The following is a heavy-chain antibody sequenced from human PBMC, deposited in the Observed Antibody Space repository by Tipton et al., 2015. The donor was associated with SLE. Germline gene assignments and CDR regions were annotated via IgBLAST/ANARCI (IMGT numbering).Heavy chain of an antibody. J-gene: IGHJ5*02. CDR3: ARLADGNRNWFDP. CDR1: GGSLSSSSYY. Sequence: TLSLTCTVSGGSLSSSSYYWAWIRQPPGKGLEWIGHIFHIGSAYYNPSLTSRVTISIDTSTNQFSLKVKSVTAADTAVYYCARLADGNRNWFDPWGQGTLVTVSS. D-gene: IGHD6-13*01. V-gene: IGHV4-39*07. CDR2: IFHIGSA.